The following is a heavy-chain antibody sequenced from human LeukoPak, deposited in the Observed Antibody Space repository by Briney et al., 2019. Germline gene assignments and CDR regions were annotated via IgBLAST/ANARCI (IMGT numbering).Heavy chain of an antibody. J-gene: IGHJ4*02. CDR2: ISGSGGST. CDR1: GFTFSSYA. D-gene: IGHD6-6*01. V-gene: IGHV3-23*01. Sequence: PGGSLRLSCAASGFTFSSYAMSWVRQAPGKGLEWVSAISGSGGSTYYADFVKGRFTISRDNSKNTLYLQMNSLRAEDTAVYYCARGWTYSSSFDYWGQGTLVTVSS. CDR3: ARGWTYSSSFDY.